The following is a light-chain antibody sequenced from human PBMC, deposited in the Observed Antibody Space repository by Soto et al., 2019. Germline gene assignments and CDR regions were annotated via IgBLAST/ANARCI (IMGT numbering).Light chain of an antibody. J-gene: IGKJ5*01. CDR2: LGS. V-gene: IGKV2-28*01. Sequence: DIVMTQSPLSLPVTPGEPASISCRSSQSLLHSNGYNYLVWYLQKPGQSPQLLIYLGSNRASGGPDRFSGSGAGTDFTLKISRVEAEDVGVYYCMQALQTPITFGQGTRLEIK. CDR3: MQALQTPIT. CDR1: QSLLHSNGYNY.